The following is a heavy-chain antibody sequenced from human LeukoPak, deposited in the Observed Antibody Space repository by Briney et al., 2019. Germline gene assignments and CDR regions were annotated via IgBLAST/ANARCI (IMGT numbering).Heavy chain of an antibody. Sequence: SQTLSLTCVISGDSVSSDSAVRNWIRQSPSRGLEWLRRTYYRSKWYNDYAVSVKSRITINSDTSKNQFSLQLNSVTPEDTAVYYCARGGDGYNFYNWFDPWGQGTLVIVSS. J-gene: IGHJ5*02. CDR1: GDSVSSDSAV. CDR2: TYYRSKWYN. CDR3: ARGGDGYNFYNWFDP. V-gene: IGHV6-1*01. D-gene: IGHD5-24*01.